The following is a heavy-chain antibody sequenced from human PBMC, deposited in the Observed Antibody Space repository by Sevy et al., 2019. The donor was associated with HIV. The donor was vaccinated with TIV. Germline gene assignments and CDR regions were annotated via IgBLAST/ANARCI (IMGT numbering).Heavy chain of an antibody. J-gene: IGHJ6*02. Sequence: ASVKVSCKASGYTFTDYYMHWVRQAPGQGLEWMGRINPNRGDTNFVQKFQGRVTMTRDTSISTAYMELSRLTSDDTVVYYCARDPVAPNPAGMDVWGQGTTVTVSS. CDR2: INPNRGDT. D-gene: IGHD5-12*01. CDR3: ARDPVAPNPAGMDV. CDR1: GYTFTDYY. V-gene: IGHV1-2*05.